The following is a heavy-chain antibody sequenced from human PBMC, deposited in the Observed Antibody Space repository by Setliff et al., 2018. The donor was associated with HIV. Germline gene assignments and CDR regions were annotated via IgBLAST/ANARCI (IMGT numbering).Heavy chain of an antibody. J-gene: IGHJ4*02. V-gene: IGHV4-39*01. Sequence: SETLSLTCTVSGGSISSTSYYWGWIRQPPGTGLEWLGRISSSGNTYYNPSLKSRVTTSFDTPKNQFSLKLSSVTAADTAVYYCASYRKAERWLQLGGNFDYWGQGTLVTVS. D-gene: IGHD5-12*01. CDR3: ASYRKAERWLQLGGNFDY. CDR2: ISSSGNT. CDR1: GGSISSTSYY.